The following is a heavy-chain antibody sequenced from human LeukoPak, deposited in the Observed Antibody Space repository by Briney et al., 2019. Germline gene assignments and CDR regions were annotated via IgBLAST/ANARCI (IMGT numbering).Heavy chain of an antibody. V-gene: IGHV4-59*08. D-gene: IGHD2-21*01. CDR1: DGSSSSSS. CDR2: IYYSGST. J-gene: IGHJ5*02. CDR3: ARRQQTGGDNGLHNWFDP. Sequence: SETLSLTCTVSDGSSSSSSWNWIRQPPEKGLEWIGYIYYSGSTKYNPSLKSRVTISVDTSKNQISLKLRSVTAADTAIYYCARRQQTGGDNGLHNWFDPWGQGTLVTVSS.